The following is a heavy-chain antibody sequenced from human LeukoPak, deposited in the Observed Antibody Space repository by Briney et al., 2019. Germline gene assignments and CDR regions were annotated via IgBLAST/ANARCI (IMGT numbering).Heavy chain of an antibody. CDR3: ARRSRVSDYDFWSGYYNALPY. J-gene: IGHJ4*02. Sequence: GGSLRLSCAASGLIFSAFHMSWLRQAPGKGREGVSYISSSGSTIHYAHSVKGRFTISRDKAKNSLYLKKKRVREEDTTVYYCARRSRVSDYDFWSGYYNALPYCGQGALVTVSS. D-gene: IGHD3-3*01. CDR1: GLIFSAFH. CDR2: ISSSGSTI. V-gene: IGHV3-11*04.